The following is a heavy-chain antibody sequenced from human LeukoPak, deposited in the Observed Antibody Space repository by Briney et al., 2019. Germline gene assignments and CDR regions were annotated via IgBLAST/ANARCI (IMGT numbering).Heavy chain of an antibody. CDR1: GGSISSSSYY. V-gene: IGHV4-39*01. CDR2: IYYSGST. D-gene: IGHD2-15*01. Sequence: TSETLSLTCTVSGGSISSSSYYWGWIRQPPGKGLEWIGSIYYSGSTYYNPSLKSRVTISVGTSKNQFSLKLSSVTAADTAVYYCARHGEYSYKGYFDYWGQGTLVTVSS. J-gene: IGHJ4*02. CDR3: ARHGEYSYKGYFDY.